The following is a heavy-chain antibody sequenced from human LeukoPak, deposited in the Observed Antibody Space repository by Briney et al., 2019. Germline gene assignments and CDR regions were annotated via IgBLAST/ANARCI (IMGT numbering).Heavy chain of an antibody. Sequence: PSETLSLTCTVSGGSMSSDYWTWIRQPPGKGLEWIGYISYSGSTNYNPSLKSRVTISVDTSKNQFSLKLSSVTAADTAVYYCAGSTVEMATICAFDIWGQGTMVTVSS. J-gene: IGHJ3*02. CDR2: ISYSGST. D-gene: IGHD5-24*01. V-gene: IGHV4-59*01. CDR1: GGSMSSDY. CDR3: AGSTVEMATICAFDI.